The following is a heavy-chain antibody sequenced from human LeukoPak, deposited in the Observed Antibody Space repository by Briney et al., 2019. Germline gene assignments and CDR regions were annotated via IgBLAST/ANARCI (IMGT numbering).Heavy chain of an antibody. CDR1: GYSISSGYY. V-gene: IGHV4-38-2*02. CDR3: ARGVIGGYSYGLINWFDP. D-gene: IGHD5-18*01. J-gene: IGHJ5*02. Sequence: SETLSLTCTVSGYSISSGYYWGWIRQPPGKGLEWIGSIYHSGSTYYNPSLKSRVTISVDTSKNQFSLKLSSVTAADTAVYYCARGVIGGYSYGLINWFDPWGQGTLVTVSS. CDR2: IYHSGST.